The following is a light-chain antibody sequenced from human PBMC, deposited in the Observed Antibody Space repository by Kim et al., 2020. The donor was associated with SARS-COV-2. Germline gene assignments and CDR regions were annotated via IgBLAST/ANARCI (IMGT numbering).Light chain of an antibody. V-gene: IGKV1-5*03. CDR3: QQYKSYPFT. Sequence: IQMTQSPSTLSASVGDRVNITCRASQSISSWLAWYQQKPGKAPKLLISKASSLESGVPSRFSGSGSGTEFTLTISSLQPDDFASYYCQQYKSYPFTFGPGTKVDIK. J-gene: IGKJ3*01. CDR1: QSISSW. CDR2: KAS.